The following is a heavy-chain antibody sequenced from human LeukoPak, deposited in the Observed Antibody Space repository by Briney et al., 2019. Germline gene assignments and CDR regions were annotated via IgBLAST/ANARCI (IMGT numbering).Heavy chain of an antibody. V-gene: IGHV4-59*01. CDR2: IHYSGST. Sequence: RLETLSLTRTVSGGSMSGDYWSWIRQPPGKGLEWIGYIHYSGSTNYNPSLKSRVTISVDTSKNQFSLKVTSVTAADTAVYYCARSMTAYGLDIWGQGTRVIVSS. CDR1: GGSMSGDY. D-gene: IGHD2-21*02. J-gene: IGHJ3*02. CDR3: ARSMTAYGLDI.